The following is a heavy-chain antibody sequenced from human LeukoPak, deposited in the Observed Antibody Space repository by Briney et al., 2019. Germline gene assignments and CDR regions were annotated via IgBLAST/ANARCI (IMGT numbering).Heavy chain of an antibody. CDR3: ARGGFGELFSSDY. J-gene: IGHJ4*02. CDR1: GFTFSSYT. D-gene: IGHD3-10*01. Sequence: GGSLRLSCAASGFTFSSYTMNWVRQAPGKGLEWVSYISSSSTTIYYADSVKGRFTISRNNAKNSLYLQMNSLRAEDTAVYYCARGGFGELFSSDYWGQGTLVTVSS. V-gene: IGHV3-48*01. CDR2: ISSSSTTI.